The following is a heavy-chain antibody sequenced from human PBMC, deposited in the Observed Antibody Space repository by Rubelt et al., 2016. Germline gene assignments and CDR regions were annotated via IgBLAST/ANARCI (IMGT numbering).Heavy chain of an antibody. CDR2: THAKRST. Sequence: LQLQESGPGLVKPSETLSLPCTVSGGFLHYRSYYWGRIRPPPGKGLEGIGETHAKRSTNHNPPLKSRLTITLKTTNNQLSLMLSSVTAADTAVYYWARAPATVPEIVVDGFDIWGQGTMVTVSS. V-gene: IGHV4-39*07. J-gene: IGHJ3*02. CDR3: ARAPATVPEIVVDGFDI. D-gene: IGHD2-21*01. CDR1: GGFLHYRSYY.